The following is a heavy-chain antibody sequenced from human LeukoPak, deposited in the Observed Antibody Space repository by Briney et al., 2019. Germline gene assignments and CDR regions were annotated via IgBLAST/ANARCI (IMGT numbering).Heavy chain of an antibody. CDR2: INHSGSSA. J-gene: IGHJ4*02. D-gene: IGHD5-12*01. Sequence: SETLSLTCAVYGDSFSGYYWNWIRQPPGEGLEWIGEINHSGSSANTNPSLKSRVTMSVDMSKNQFSLKLSNVTAADTAVYYCAGKSGYARDYWGQGNTVTVSS. CDR1: GDSFSGYY. V-gene: IGHV4-34*01. CDR3: AGKSGYARDY.